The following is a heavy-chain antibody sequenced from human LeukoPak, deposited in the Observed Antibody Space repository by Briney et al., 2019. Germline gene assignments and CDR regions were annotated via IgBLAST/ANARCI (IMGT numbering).Heavy chain of an antibody. CDR1: GYTFTGYY. Sequence: ASVKVSCKASGYTFTGYYMHWVRQAPGQGLEWMGQINPNSGGTNYAQKFQGRVTMTRDTSISTAYMELSRLRSDDTAVYYCARDGRRRYYDSSGYFPPHYWGQGTLVTVS. V-gene: IGHV1-2*06. D-gene: IGHD3-22*01. CDR3: ARDGRRRYYDSSGYFPPHY. CDR2: INPNSGGT. J-gene: IGHJ4*02.